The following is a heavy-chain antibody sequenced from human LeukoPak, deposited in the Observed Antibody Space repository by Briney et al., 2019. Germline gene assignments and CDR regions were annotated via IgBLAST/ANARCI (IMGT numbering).Heavy chain of an antibody. CDR1: GGSISSYY. CDR3: ASSQRPRIAVAGTGEIKDY. V-gene: IGHV4-59*01. J-gene: IGHJ4*02. Sequence: KSSETLSLTCTVSGGSISSYYWSWIRQPPGEGLEWIGYIYYSGTTNYNPSLKSRVTISVDTSKNQFSLKLSSVTAADTAVYYCASSQRPRIAVAGTGEIKDYWGQGTLVTVSS. CDR2: IYYSGTT. D-gene: IGHD6-19*01.